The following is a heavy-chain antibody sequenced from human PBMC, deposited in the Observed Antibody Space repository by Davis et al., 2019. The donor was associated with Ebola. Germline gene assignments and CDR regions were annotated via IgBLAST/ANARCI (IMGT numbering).Heavy chain of an antibody. CDR1: GFTFSSYS. CDR2: ISSSSSYI. CDR3: ARDNEAAAKWFFDY. Sequence: PGGSLRLSCAASGFTFSSYSMNWVRQAPGKGLEWVSSISSSSSYIYYADSVKGRFTISRDNAKNSLYLQMNSLRAEDTAIYYCARDNEAAAKWFFDYWGQGTLVTVSS. D-gene: IGHD2-8*01. J-gene: IGHJ4*02. V-gene: IGHV3-21*01.